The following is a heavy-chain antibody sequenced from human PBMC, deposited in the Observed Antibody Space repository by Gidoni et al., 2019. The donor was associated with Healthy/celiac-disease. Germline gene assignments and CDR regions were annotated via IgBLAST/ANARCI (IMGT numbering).Heavy chain of an antibody. CDR3: ARVRLLYYDFWSGYYGMDV. CDR2: INSDGSST. D-gene: IGHD3-3*01. CDR1: GFTFSSYW. J-gene: IGHJ6*02. Sequence: EVQLVESGGGLVQPGGSLRLSCAASGFTFSSYWMHWVRQAPGKGLVWVSRINSDGSSTSYADSVKGRFTISRDNAKNTLYLQMNSLRAEDTAVYYCARVRLLYYDFWSGYYGMDVWGQGTTVTVSS. V-gene: IGHV3-74*01.